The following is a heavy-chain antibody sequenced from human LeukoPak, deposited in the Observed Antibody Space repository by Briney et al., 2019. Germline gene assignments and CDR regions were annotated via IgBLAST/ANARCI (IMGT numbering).Heavy chain of an antibody. D-gene: IGHD1-14*01. CDR1: GGSISSYY. CDR2: IYYSGST. Sequence: SETLSLTCTVSGGSISSYYWSWIRQPPGKGLEWLGYIYYSGSTNYNPSLKSRVTISVDTSKNQFSLNLSSVTAADTAVYYCAREGPGSYDAFDIWGQGTMVTVSS. V-gene: IGHV4-59*01. J-gene: IGHJ3*02. CDR3: AREGPGSYDAFDI.